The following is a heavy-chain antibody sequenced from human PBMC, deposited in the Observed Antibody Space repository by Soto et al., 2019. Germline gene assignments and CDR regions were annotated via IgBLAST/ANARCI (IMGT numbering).Heavy chain of an antibody. CDR1: GFTFSSYA. V-gene: IGHV3-23*01. J-gene: IGHJ4*02. Sequence: GGSLRLSCAASGFTFSSYAMSWVRQAPGKGLEWVSAISGSGGSTYYADSVKGRFTISRDNSKNTLYLQMNSLRAEDTAVYYCAKGSITIFGVVRNYFDYWGQGTLVTVSS. CDR3: AKGSITIFGVVRNYFDY. CDR2: ISGSGGST. D-gene: IGHD3-3*01.